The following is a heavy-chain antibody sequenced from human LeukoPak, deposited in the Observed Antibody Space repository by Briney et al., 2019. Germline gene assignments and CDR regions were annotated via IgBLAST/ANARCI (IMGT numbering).Heavy chain of an antibody. CDR1: GYSISSGYY. Sequence: LSLTCTVSGYSISSGYYWGWIRQAPGKGLEWVSYISSSGSTIYYADSVKGRFTISRDNAKNSLYLQMNSLRAEDTAVYYCARDNSVFYGSGSYYKVNWFDPWGQGTLVTVSS. D-gene: IGHD3-10*01. CDR2: ISSSGSTI. V-gene: IGHV3-11*01. J-gene: IGHJ5*02. CDR3: ARDNSVFYGSGSYYKVNWFDP.